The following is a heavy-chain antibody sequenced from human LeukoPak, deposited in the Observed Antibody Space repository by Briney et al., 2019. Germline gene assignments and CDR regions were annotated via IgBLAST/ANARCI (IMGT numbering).Heavy chain of an antibody. CDR3: ARDQYVWGSYRQSFDY. D-gene: IGHD3-16*02. V-gene: IGHV3-48*03. CDR1: GFTFSSYE. Sequence: PGGSQRLSCAASGFTFSSYEMNWVRQAPGKGLEWVSYISSSGSTIYYADSVKGRFTISRDNAKNSLYLQMNSLRAEDTAVYYYARDQYVWGSYRQSFDYWGQGTLVTVSS. J-gene: IGHJ4*02. CDR2: ISSSGSTI.